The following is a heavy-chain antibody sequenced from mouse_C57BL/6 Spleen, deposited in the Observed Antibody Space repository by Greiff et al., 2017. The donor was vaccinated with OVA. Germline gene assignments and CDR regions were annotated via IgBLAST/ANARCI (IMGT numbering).Heavy chain of an antibody. D-gene: IGHD2-1*01. Sequence: QVQLKESGPGLVQPSQSLSITCTVSGFSLTSYGVHWVRQSPGKGLEWLGVIWRGGSTDYNAAFMSRLSITKDNSKSQVFFKMNSLQADDTAIYYSDKKDSTIHYYAMDYWGQGTSVTVSS. J-gene: IGHJ4*01. CDR1: GFSLTSYG. CDR2: IWRGGST. CDR3: DKKDSTIHYYAMDY. V-gene: IGHV2-5*01.